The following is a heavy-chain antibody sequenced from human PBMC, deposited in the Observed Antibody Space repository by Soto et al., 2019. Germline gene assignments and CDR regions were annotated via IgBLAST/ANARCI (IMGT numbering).Heavy chain of an antibody. J-gene: IGHJ4*02. CDR2: IWYDGSNK. D-gene: IGHD3-10*01. V-gene: IGHV3-33*01. Sequence: LRLSCAASGFTFRSHGMHWVRQAPGKGLEWVAVIWYDGSNKYYGGSVEGRFTISRDNSKNTLYLQMNSLRAEDTAVYYCARWGDNKKLDYWGQGTQVTVSS. CDR1: GFTFRSHG. CDR3: ARWGDNKKLDY.